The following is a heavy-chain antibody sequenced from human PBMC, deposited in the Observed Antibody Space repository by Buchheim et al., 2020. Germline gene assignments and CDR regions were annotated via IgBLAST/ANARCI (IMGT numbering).Heavy chain of an antibody. D-gene: IGHD3-16*01. Sequence: QVQLVQSGAEVKKPGSSVKVSCKASGGTFSSYTISWVRQAPGQGLEWMGRIIPILGIANYAQKFQGRVTITADKSTSTAYLELSSLRSEDTAVYYCARSPHYVWGSNYYFDYWGQGTL. CDR2: IIPILGIA. CDR3: ARSPHYVWGSNYYFDY. CDR1: GGTFSSYT. V-gene: IGHV1-69*02. J-gene: IGHJ4*02.